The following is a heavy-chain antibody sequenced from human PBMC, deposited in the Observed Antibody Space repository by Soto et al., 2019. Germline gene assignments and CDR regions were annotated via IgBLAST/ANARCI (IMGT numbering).Heavy chain of an antibody. D-gene: IGHD6-25*01. CDR3: AREAAGILNWFDP. Sequence: QVQLQESGPGLVKPSQTLSLTCTVSGGSISSGGYYWSWIRQHPGKGLEWIGYIYYSGSTYYNPSLKSIVTISVDTSKNQFSLKLSSVTAADTAVYYCAREAAGILNWFDPWGQGTLVTVSS. CDR1: GGSISSGGYY. J-gene: IGHJ5*02. CDR2: IYYSGST. V-gene: IGHV4-31*01.